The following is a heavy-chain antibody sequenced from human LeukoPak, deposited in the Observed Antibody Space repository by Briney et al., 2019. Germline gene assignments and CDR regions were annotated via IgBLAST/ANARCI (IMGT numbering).Heavy chain of an antibody. CDR2: IYTSGST. CDR1: GGSISSGSYY. D-gene: IGHD3-16*01. Sequence: SETLSLTCTVSGGSISSGSYYWSWIRQPAGKGLEWIGRIYTSGSTNYNPSLKSRVAISVDTSKNQFSLKLSSVTAADTAVYYCARHAYSRGVFDYWGQGTLVTVSS. CDR3: ARHAYSRGVFDY. J-gene: IGHJ4*02. V-gene: IGHV4-61*02.